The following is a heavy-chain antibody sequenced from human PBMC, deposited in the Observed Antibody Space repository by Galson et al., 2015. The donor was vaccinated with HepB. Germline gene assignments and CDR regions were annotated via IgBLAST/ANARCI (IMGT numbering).Heavy chain of an antibody. D-gene: IGHD4-23*01. CDR2: ISSSSSYI. V-gene: IGHV3-21*01. CDR1: GFTFSSYS. CDR3: ARVLEDYGGNSIFDY. J-gene: IGHJ4*02. Sequence: SLRLSCAASGFTFSSYSMNWVRQAPGKGLEWVSSISSSSSYIYYADSVKGRFTISRDNAKNSLYLQMNSLRAEDTAVYYCARVLEDYGGNSIFDYWGQGTLVTVSS.